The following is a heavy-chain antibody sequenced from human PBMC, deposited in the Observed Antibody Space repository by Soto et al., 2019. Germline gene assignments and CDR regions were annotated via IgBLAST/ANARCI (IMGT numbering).Heavy chain of an antibody. CDR2: IYWNDDN. CDR3: ARQRAYYHGSGMSIAFDI. J-gene: IGHJ3*02. CDR1: GFSLTTPGVG. V-gene: IGHV2-5*01. Sequence: QITLKESGPPLVKPTQPLTLTCTFSGFSLTTPGVGVGWFRQPPGKALEWLAVIYWNDDNRYSPSLRSRLTLAKDTSKNQVVATMTNLDPVDTATYSCARQRAYYHGSGMSIAFDIWGQGTMVTVSS. D-gene: IGHD3-10*01.